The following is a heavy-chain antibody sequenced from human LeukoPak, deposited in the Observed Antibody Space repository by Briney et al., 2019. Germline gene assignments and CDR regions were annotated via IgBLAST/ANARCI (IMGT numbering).Heavy chain of an antibody. CDR1: GGSFSGYY. J-gene: IGHJ4*02. CDR3: ARKRGYSYGRTYYFDY. V-gene: IGHV4-34*01. D-gene: IGHD5-18*01. CDR2: INHSGST. Sequence: PSETLSLTCAVYGGSFSGYYWSWIRQPPGKGLEWIGEINHSGSTNYNPSFKSRVTISVDTSKNQFSLKLSSVTAADTAVYYCARKRGYSYGRTYYFDYWGQGTLVTVSS.